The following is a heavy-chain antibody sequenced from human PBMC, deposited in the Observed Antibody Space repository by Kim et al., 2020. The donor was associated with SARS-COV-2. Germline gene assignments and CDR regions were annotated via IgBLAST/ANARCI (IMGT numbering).Heavy chain of an antibody. CDR1: GFTFRGYG. CDR2: MSCDGSTK. D-gene: IGHD3-22*01. J-gene: IGHJ6*02. V-gene: IGHV3-30*18. Sequence: GGSLRLSCAASGFTFRGYGMHWVRQAPGKGLEWVAVMSCDGSTKYYADSVRGRFTISRDNSKNTLDLQMNSRRVKDTAGYYCAKGFGGWFDSSGQAYGMAVWGQGTTVTVSS. CDR3: AKGFGGWFDSSGQAYGMAV.